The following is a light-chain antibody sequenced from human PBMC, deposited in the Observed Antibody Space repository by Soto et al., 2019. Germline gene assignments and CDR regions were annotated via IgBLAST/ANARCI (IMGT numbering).Light chain of an antibody. Sequence: EIVITQSPATLSVSPWGRATLSCRASQNVNSNLAWYQQKPGQAPRLLIYGASTRASGIPARFSGSGSGTEFTLAISSLQSEDFAVYYCQQYNNWPPYTFGQGTKVDIK. CDR2: GAS. V-gene: IGKV3-15*01. CDR1: QNVNSN. J-gene: IGKJ2*01. CDR3: QQYNNWPPYT.